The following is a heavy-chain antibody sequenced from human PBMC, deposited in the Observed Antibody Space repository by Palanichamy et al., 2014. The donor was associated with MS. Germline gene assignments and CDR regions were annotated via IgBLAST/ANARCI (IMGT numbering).Heavy chain of an antibody. CDR3: AKDQIAAAAMGRLGY. V-gene: IGHV3-23*04. D-gene: IGHD6-13*01. Sequence: EVQLVESGGGLVQPGGSLRLSCAASGFTFSTYAMSWVRQAPGQGLEWVSGVSGSGDSTYYADSVKGRFTISRDNSKNKLYLQMNSLRAEDTALYYCAKDQIAAAAMGRLGYWGQGTLVTVSS. CDR1: GFTFSTYA. CDR2: VSGSGDST. J-gene: IGHJ4*02.